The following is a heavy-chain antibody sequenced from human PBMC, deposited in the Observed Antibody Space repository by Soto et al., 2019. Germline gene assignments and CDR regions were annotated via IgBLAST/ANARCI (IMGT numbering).Heavy chain of an antibody. CDR1: GFTFSSYS. J-gene: IGHJ5*02. D-gene: IGHD3-3*01. CDR3: ARLVTIFGVFPPQARFDP. Sequence: GGSLRLSCAASGFTFSSYSMNWVRQAPGKGLEWVSYISSSSSTIYYADSVKGRFTISRDNAKNSLYLQMNSLRDEDTAVYYCARLVTIFGVFPPQARFDPWGQGTLVTVSS. CDR2: ISSSSSTI. V-gene: IGHV3-48*02.